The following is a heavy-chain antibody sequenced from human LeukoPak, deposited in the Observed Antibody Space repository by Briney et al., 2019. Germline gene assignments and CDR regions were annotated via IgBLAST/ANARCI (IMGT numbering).Heavy chain of an antibody. CDR2: ISWNSGSI. CDR3: ARDLGGSGSSDY. Sequence: GGSLRLSCAASGFTFDDYAMHWVRQAPGKGLEWVSGISWNSGSIGYADSVKGRFTISRDNAKNSLYLQMNSLRAEDTAVYYCARDLGGSGSSDYWGQGTLVTASS. V-gene: IGHV3-9*01. D-gene: IGHD3-10*01. CDR1: GFTFDDYA. J-gene: IGHJ4*02.